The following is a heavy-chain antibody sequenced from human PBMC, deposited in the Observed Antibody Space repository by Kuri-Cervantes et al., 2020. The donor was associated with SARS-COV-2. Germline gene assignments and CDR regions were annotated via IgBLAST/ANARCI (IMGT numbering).Heavy chain of an antibody. J-gene: IGHJ5*02. D-gene: IGHD2-15*01. CDR1: GGSISSGDYY. CDR2: IYYSGST. CDR3: AREVVSYCSGGGCSGWFDP. V-gene: IGHV4-30-4*08. Sequence: SETLSLTCTVSGGSISSGDYYWSWIRQPPGEGLEWIGYIYYSGSTYYNPSLKSRVTISVDTSKNQFSLKLSSVTAADTAVYYCAREVVSYCSGGGCSGWFDPWGQGTLVTVSS.